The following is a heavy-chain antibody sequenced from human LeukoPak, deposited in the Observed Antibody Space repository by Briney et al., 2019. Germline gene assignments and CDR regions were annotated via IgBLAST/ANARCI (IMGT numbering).Heavy chain of an antibody. CDR3: ARRGSYSDY. J-gene: IGHJ4*02. D-gene: IGHD1-26*01. Sequence: QPGGSLRLSYAASGFPFSSYWMSWVRQAPGKGLEWVANIKQDGSEKYYVDSVKGRFTISRDNAKNSLYLQMNSLRAEDTAVYYCARRGSYSDYWGQGTLVTVSS. V-gene: IGHV3-7*01. CDR2: IKQDGSEK. CDR1: GFPFSSYW.